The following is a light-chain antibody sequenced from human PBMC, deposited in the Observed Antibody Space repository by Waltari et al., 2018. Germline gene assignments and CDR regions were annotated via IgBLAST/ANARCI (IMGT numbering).Light chain of an antibody. CDR2: RND. Sequence: QSVLTQPPSASGAPGQRVTISCSGSSSNIGSNIVNWYQQVPGTTPKLLIYRNDLRPAGVPDRFSGSKSGTSAARAIRGLRSDDEADYFWASWDDSLNGRWEFGGGTKVTVI. CDR3: ASWDDSLNGRWE. CDR1: SSNIGSNI. J-gene: IGLJ2*01. V-gene: IGLV1-44*01.